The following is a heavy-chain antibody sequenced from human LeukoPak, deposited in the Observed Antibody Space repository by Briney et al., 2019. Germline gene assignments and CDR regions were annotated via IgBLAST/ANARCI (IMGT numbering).Heavy chain of an antibody. CDR2: ISWNSGSI. J-gene: IGHJ4*02. D-gene: IGHD6-13*01. V-gene: IGHV3-9*01. CDR1: GFTFDDYA. Sequence: GGSLRLSCAASGFTFDDYAMHWVRQAPGKGLELVSGISWNSGSIGYADSVKGRFTISRDNAKNSLYLQMNSLRAEDTALYYCAKASGSSSWYVFDYWGQGTLVTVSS. CDR3: AKASGSSSWYVFDY.